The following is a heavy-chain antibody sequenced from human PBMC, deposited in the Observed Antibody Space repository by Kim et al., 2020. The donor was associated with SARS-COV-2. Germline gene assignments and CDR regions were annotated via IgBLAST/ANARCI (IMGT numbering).Heavy chain of an antibody. J-gene: IGHJ3*01. Sequence: SETLSLTCTVSGGSISSYYWSWIRQPPGKGLEWIAYIYYSGSTNYNPSLKSRVTISVDTSKYQFSLKLSSVTAADTAVYYCATTYFYDSSGYAAFDVWGQGTMVTVSS. CDR3: ATTYFYDSSGYAAFDV. D-gene: IGHD3-22*01. CDR2: IYYSGST. CDR1: GGSISSYY. V-gene: IGHV4-59*01.